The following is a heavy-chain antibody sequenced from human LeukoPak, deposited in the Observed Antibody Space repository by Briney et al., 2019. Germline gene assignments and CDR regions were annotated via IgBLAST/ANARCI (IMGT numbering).Heavy chain of an antibody. Sequence: PSETLSLTCAVSGVSITSSNWWSWVRQPPGKGLEWIGEIYHSGSSNYNPSLKSRVTISVDKSKNQFSLKLSSVTAADTAVYYCARKIAVTGTDDDYWGQGTLVTVSS. V-gene: IGHV4-4*02. CDR2: IYHSGSS. J-gene: IGHJ4*02. CDR1: GVSITSSNW. D-gene: IGHD6-13*01. CDR3: ARKIAVTGTDDDY.